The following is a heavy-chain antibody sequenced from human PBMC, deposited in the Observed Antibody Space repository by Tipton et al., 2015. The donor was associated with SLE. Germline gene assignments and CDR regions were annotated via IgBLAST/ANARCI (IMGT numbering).Heavy chain of an antibody. CDR3: ARERGRIAAAVNYWYFDL. D-gene: IGHD6-13*01. CDR2: IYYSGST. V-gene: IGHV4-59*11. CDR1: GGSISSHY. Sequence: LSLTCTVSGGSISSHYWSWIRQPPGKGLEWIGYIYYSGSTNYNPSLKSRVTISVDTSKNQFSLKLSSVTAADTAVYYCARERGRIAAAVNYWYFDLWGRGTLVTVSS. J-gene: IGHJ2*01.